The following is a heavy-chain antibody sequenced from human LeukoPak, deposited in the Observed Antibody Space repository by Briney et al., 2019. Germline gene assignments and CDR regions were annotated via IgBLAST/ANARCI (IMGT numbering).Heavy chain of an antibody. D-gene: IGHD6-13*01. Sequence: SETLSLTCTVSGGSFSTSSYYWGWVRQPPGKGLEWIGEINHSGSTNYNPSLKSRVTISVDTSKNQFSLKLSSVTAADTAVYYCATLERHEGAAAGSYNWFDPWGQGTPVTVPS. CDR3: ATLERHEGAAAGSYNWFDP. J-gene: IGHJ5*02. V-gene: IGHV4-39*07. CDR1: GGSFSTSSYY. CDR2: INHSGST.